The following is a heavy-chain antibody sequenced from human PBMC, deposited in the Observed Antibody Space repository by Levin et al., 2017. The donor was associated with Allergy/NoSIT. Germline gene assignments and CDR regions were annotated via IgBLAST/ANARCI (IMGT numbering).Heavy chain of an antibody. D-gene: IGHD6-6*01. V-gene: IGHV1-18*01. CDR3: ARESKYSSSSAVTSHWFDP. Sequence: GASVKVSCKASGYTFTSYGISWVRQAPGQGLEWMGWISAYNGNTNYAQKLQGRVTMTTDTSTSTAYMELRSLRSDDTAVYYCARESKYSSSSAVTSHWFDPWGQGTLVTVSS. CDR2: ISAYNGNT. J-gene: IGHJ5*02. CDR1: GYTFTSYG.